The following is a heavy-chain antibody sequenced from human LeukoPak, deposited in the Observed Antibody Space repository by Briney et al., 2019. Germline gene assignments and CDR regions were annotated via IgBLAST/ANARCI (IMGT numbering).Heavy chain of an antibody. CDR3: ARVGCSSTSCYKKGIDY. J-gene: IGHJ4*02. Sequence: SETLSLTCAVYGASFSGYYWSWIRQPPGKGLGWNVEINQRGSTNYNPSLKSRVTISVDTSKNQFSLKLSSVTGADTDVYYCARVGCSSTSCYKKGIDYWGQGTLVPVSS. CDR1: GASFSGYY. V-gene: IGHV4-34*01. CDR2: INQRGST. D-gene: IGHD2-2*02.